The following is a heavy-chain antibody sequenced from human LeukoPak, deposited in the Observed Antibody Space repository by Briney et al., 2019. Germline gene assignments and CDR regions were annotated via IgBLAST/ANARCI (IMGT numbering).Heavy chain of an antibody. Sequence: SETLSLTCTVTGDSITSDAYYWGWIRQPPGKGLEWIGEISHRGRTHYNPSLKGRVTMSVDTSKNQFALEVDSVTAADTAVYYCARIPLYFLEPFDYWGQGILVTVSS. CDR2: ISHRGRT. D-gene: IGHD3-3*01. CDR3: ARIPLYFLEPFDY. J-gene: IGHJ4*02. CDR1: GDSITSDAYY. V-gene: IGHV4-39*06.